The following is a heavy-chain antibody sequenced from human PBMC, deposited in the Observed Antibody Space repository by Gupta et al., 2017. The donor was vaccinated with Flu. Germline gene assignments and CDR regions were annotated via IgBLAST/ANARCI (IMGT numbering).Heavy chain of an antibody. J-gene: IGHJ4*02. CDR1: GFTFDDYA. CDR2: ISWNSGSI. Sequence: EVQLVESGGGLVQPGRSLRLSCAASGFTFDDYAMHWVRQAPGKGLEWVSGISWNSGSIGYADSVKGRFTISRDNAKNSLYLQMNSMRAEDTALYYCGKVVGTAKGDYFDYWGQGTLVTVSS. CDR3: GKVVGTAKGDYFDY. D-gene: IGHD2-21*02. V-gene: IGHV3-9*01.